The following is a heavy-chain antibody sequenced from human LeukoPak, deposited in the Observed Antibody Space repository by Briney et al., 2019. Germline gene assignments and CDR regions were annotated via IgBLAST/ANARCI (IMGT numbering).Heavy chain of an antibody. V-gene: IGHV4-59*01. J-gene: IGHJ4*02. D-gene: IGHD3-3*01. CDR1: GGSIRSYY. CDR3: ARSYDTNFDY. Sequence: PSETLSLTCTVSGGSIRSYYWSWLRQPPGKGLEWIGYIYFSGSTSYNPSLKSRVTISVDRSKNQFSLKLSSVAAADTAVHYFARSYDTNFDYWGQGTLVTVSS. CDR2: IYFSGST.